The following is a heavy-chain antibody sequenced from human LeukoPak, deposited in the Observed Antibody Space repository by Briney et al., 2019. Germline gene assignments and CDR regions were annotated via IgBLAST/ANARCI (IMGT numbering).Heavy chain of an antibody. CDR3: GSSGEFPYYYYGMDV. CDR2: MNPNSGNT. CDR1: GYTFTSYD. Sequence: ASVKVSCKASGYTFTSYDINWVRQATGQGLEWMGWMNPNSGNTGYAQKFQGRVTMTRNTSISTAYMELSSLRSEDTAVYYCGSSGEFPYYYYGMDVWGQGTTVTVSS. D-gene: IGHD3-16*01. J-gene: IGHJ6*02. V-gene: IGHV1-8*01.